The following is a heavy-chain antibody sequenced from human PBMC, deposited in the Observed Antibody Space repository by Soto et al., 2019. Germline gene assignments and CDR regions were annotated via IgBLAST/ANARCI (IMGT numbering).Heavy chain of an antibody. CDR2: ISGSGGST. D-gene: IGHD3-10*01. J-gene: IGHJ4*02. CDR3: AKVPSSGPMVRGFDY. CDR1: GFTFSSYA. Sequence: EVQLLESGGGLVQPGGSLRLSCAASGFTFSSYAMSWVRQAPGKGLEWVSAISGSGGSTYYADSVKGRFTISRDNSKNTLFLQMNSLRAENTAGYYCAKVPSSGPMVRGFDYWGQGTLVTVSS. V-gene: IGHV3-23*01.